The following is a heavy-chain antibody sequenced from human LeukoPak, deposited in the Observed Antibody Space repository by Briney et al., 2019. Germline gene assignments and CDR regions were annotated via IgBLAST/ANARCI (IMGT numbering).Heavy chain of an antibody. V-gene: IGHV3-23*01. D-gene: IGHD3-3*01. Sequence: GGSLRLSCAPPGFTFTSYAMSWVRQAPGKGLEWVSAISGSGGRTYYADSVKGRFTISRDNSKNTLYLQMNSLRAEDTAVYYCAKGAYDFWSGYSLYHYGMDVWGQGTTVTVSS. CDR1: GFTFTSYA. CDR3: AKGAYDFWSGYSLYHYGMDV. J-gene: IGHJ6*02. CDR2: ISGSGGRT.